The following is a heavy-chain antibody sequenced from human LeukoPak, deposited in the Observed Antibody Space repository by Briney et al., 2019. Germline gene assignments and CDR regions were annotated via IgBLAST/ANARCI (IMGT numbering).Heavy chain of an antibody. Sequence: GGSLRLSCAASGFTFSSYSMNWVRQAPGKGLEWVSSISFSSSYTYYADSVKGRFTISRDNAKNSLYLQMDSLRAEDTAVYYCARDRFYYGSGSYYTDAFDIWGQGTMVTVSS. D-gene: IGHD3-10*01. J-gene: IGHJ3*02. CDR2: ISFSSSYT. CDR3: ARDRFYYGSGSYYTDAFDI. CDR1: GFTFSSYS. V-gene: IGHV3-21*01.